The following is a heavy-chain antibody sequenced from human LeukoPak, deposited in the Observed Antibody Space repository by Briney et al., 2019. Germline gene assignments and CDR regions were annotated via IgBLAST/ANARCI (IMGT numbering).Heavy chain of an antibody. J-gene: IGHJ6*03. CDR1: GFTFDDYT. CDR3: AEGTLGGNYYMDV. Sequence: GGSLRLSCAASGFTFDDYTMHWVRQAPGKGLEWVSLISWDGGSTYYADSVKGRFTISRDNSKNSLYLQMNSLRTEDTALYYCAEGTLGGNYYMDVWGKGTTVTVSS. V-gene: IGHV3-43*01. CDR2: ISWDGGST. D-gene: IGHD3-16*01.